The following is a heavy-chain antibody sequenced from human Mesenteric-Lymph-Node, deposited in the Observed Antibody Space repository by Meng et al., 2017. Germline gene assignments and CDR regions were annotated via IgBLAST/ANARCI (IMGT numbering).Heavy chain of an antibody. Sequence: GESLKISCAASGFTFSSYSMNWVRQAPGKGLEWVSSISSSSSYIYYADSVKGRFTISRDNAKNSLYLQMNSLRAEDTAVYYCARDGGYDILTGYYLNYYYCYGMDVWGQGTTVTVSS. J-gene: IGHJ6*02. D-gene: IGHD3-9*01. CDR3: ARDGGYDILTGYYLNYYYCYGMDV. V-gene: IGHV3-21*01. CDR2: ISSSSSYI. CDR1: GFTFSSYS.